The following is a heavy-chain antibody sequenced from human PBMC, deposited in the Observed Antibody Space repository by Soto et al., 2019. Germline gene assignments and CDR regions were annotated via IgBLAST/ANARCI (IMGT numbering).Heavy chain of an antibody. D-gene: IGHD3-10*01. J-gene: IGHJ5*02. V-gene: IGHV4-4*07. CDR2: IYSSGTT. CDR3: ASAPGSYTSFDL. CDR1: GGSISSYD. Sequence: PSETLSLTCVASGGSISSYDWSWLRQTAGKGLEWIGRIYSSGTTNYNPSLKSRVTMAGDTSKNQFSLKLTAVTAAAPAVYYCASAPGSYTSFDLWGQGTMVTVSS.